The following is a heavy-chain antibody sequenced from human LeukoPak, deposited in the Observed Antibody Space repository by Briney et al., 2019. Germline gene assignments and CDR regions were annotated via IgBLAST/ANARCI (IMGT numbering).Heavy chain of an antibody. D-gene: IGHD6-6*01. J-gene: IGHJ6*03. Sequence: ASVKVSCKASGGTFSSYAISWVRRAPGQGLEWMGVIIPLFGTANYAQKFQGRGTITTDVSTSTAYMELSSLRSEDTAVYYCAREPIAARAWYMDVWGKGTTVTVSS. CDR1: GGTFSSYA. V-gene: IGHV1-69*05. CDR2: IIPLFGTA. CDR3: AREPIAARAWYMDV.